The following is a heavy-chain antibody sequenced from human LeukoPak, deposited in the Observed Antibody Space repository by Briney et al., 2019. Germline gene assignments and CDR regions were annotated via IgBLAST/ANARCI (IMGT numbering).Heavy chain of an antibody. J-gene: IGHJ4*02. CDR1: GFTFSSYW. CDR3: ASSRHQKYDFWSGYYTGFDY. Sequence: GGSLRLSCAASGFTFSSYWMSWVRQAPGKGLEWVANIKQDGSEKYYVDSVKGRFTISRDNAKNSLYLQMNSLRAEDTAVYYCASSRHQKYDFWSGYYTGFDYWGQGTLVTVSS. V-gene: IGHV3-7*01. D-gene: IGHD3-3*01. CDR2: IKQDGSEK.